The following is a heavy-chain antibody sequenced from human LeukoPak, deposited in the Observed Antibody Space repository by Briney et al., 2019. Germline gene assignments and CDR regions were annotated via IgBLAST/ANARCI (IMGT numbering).Heavy chain of an antibody. CDR3: AKSGGYGLIDY. V-gene: IGHV4-39*01. CDR2: IYYSGST. Sequence: SETLSLTCTVSGRSISSSSYYWGWIRQPPGKGLEWIGSIYYSGSTYYNSSLKSRVTISIDTSKNQVSLKMSSVTAADTAVYYCAKSGGYGLIDYWGQGTLVTVSS. CDR1: GRSISSSSYY. D-gene: IGHD6-25*01. J-gene: IGHJ4*01.